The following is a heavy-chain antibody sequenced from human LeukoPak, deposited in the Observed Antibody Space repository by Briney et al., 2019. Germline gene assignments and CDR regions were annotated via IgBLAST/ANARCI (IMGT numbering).Heavy chain of an antibody. CDR3: ARVSGESKCGGDCSYFDY. D-gene: IGHD2-21*02. Sequence: SETLSLTCTVSGGPISSGGYYWSWIRQPAGKGLEWIGRIYTSGSTNYNPSLKSRVTMSVDTSKNQFSLKLSSVTAADTAVYYCARVSGESKCGGDCSYFDYWGQGTLVTVSS. J-gene: IGHJ4*02. CDR1: GGPISSGGYY. V-gene: IGHV4-61*02. CDR2: IYTSGST.